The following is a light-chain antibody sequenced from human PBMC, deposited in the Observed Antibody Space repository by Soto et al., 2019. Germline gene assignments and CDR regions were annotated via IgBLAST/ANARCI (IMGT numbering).Light chain of an antibody. CDR1: NIGSNR. V-gene: IGLV3-21*04. Sequence: SYELTQPPSVSVAPEKTARLTCGGDNIGSNRGHWYRQKPGQAPVLVIYYDSDRPSGIPERFSGSNSGNTASLTINRVEAGDEADYYCQVWDITTDHYVFGTGTKLTVL. CDR2: YDS. J-gene: IGLJ1*01. CDR3: QVWDITTDHYV.